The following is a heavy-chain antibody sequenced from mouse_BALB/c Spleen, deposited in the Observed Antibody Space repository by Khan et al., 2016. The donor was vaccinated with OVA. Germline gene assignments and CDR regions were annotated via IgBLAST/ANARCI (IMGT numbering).Heavy chain of an antibody. V-gene: IGHV2-9*02. Sequence: QIQLVQSGPGLVAPSQSLSITCTVSGFSLTTYGVHWVRQPPGKGLEWLGVIWAGGSTNYNSALMSRLSLSKDNSTSQAFLKMNSLQTDVTAMDSCARAYYYGAWFAYWGQGTLVTVSA. J-gene: IGHJ3*01. CDR1: GFSLTTYG. CDR3: ARAYYYGAWFAY. CDR2: IWAGGST. D-gene: IGHD1-1*01.